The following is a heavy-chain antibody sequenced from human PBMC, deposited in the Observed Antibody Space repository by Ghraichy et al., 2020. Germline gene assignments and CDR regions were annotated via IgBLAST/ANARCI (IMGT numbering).Heavy chain of an antibody. D-gene: IGHD2-15*01. CDR3: ARVVVVAAGPNRYDYMDV. CDR2: ISAYNGDT. J-gene: IGHJ6*03. CDR1: GYTFTSYG. V-gene: IGHV1-18*01. Sequence: ASVKVSCKASGYTFTSYGISWVRQAPGQGLEWMGWISAYNGDTNYAQKLQGRVTMTTDTSTSTAYMELRSLRSDDTAVYYCARVVVVAAGPNRYDYMDVWGKGTTVTVSS.